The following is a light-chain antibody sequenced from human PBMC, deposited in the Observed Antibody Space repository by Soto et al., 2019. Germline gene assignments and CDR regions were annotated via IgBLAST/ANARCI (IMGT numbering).Light chain of an antibody. CDR2: KAS. CDR1: QSIRSW. CDR3: QQYNNLYT. J-gene: IGKJ2*01. V-gene: IGKV1-5*03. Sequence: DIQMTQSPSTLSASIGDRVTITCRASQSIRSWLAWYQQKPGKAPNLLIYKASSLESGVPSRFSGSGSGTEFTLTISSLQPDDFATYYCQQYNNLYTFGQGTKLEIK.